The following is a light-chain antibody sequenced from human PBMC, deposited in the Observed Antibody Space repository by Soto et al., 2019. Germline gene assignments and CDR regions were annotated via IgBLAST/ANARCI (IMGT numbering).Light chain of an antibody. CDR1: QNINSW. CDR3: QQYRSYWT. Sequence: DSQMTHSPSTLSASVGDRVTISCRASQNINSWLAWYQQKPGKAPHLLIYKASNLQSGVPSRFSGSGSGTEFTLTISSLQPDDFETYYCQQYRSYWTFGQGTKVDIK. CDR2: KAS. V-gene: IGKV1-5*03. J-gene: IGKJ1*01.